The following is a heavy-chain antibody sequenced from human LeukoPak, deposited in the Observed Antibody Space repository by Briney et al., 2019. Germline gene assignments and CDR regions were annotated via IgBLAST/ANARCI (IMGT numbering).Heavy chain of an antibody. V-gene: IGHV4-34*01. J-gene: IGHJ4*02. CDR1: GGSFSGYY. CDR2: INHSGST. D-gene: IGHD4-11*01. CDR3: ARGFLTTVSYYFDY. Sequence: SETLSLTCAVYGGSFSGYYWSWIRQPPGKGLEWIGEINHSGSTNYNPSLKSRVTISVDTSKNQLSLKLSSVTAADTAVYYCARGFLTTVSYYFDYWGQGTLVTVSS.